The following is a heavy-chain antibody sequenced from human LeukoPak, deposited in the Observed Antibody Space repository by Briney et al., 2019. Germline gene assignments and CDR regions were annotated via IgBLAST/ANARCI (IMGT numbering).Heavy chain of an antibody. J-gene: IGHJ6*03. CDR3: ARAGLGIENYYYYMDV. V-gene: IGHV4-31*03. Sequence: SSETLSLTCTVSGGSISSRGFYWSWIRQLPGKGLEWIGYIYYTGATYYKPSHNSRVTMSVDTSQNQFSLRMSSMTAADTAVYYCARAGLGIENYYYYMDVWGKGTTVIVSS. CDR2: IYYTGAT. CDR1: GGSISSRGFY. D-gene: IGHD1-14*01.